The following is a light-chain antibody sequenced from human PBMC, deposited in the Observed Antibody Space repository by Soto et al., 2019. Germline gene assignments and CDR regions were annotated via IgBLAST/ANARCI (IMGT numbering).Light chain of an antibody. J-gene: IGKJ4*01. V-gene: IGKV3-11*01. CDR3: QQRTNWPLT. CDR2: DAS. CDR1: QSVTTF. Sequence: EIVLTQSPVTLSLSPGERATLSCRASQSVTTFLAWYQQKPGQAPRLLIYDASKRATGTPARFSGSGSGTDFTLTISSLEPEDSAVYYCQQRTNWPLTFGGGTKVEIK.